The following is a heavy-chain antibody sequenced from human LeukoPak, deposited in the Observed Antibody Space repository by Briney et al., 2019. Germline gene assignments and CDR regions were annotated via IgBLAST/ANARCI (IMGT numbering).Heavy chain of an antibody. V-gene: IGHV3-7*03. CDR2: IHPDGSVQ. CDR3: AKDLSYQLPSYGMDV. CDR1: GVAIRNSW. J-gene: IGHJ6*02. Sequence: GGSLRLACVASGVAIRNSWMSWVRQAPGKGLEWVANIHPDGSVQNYVDSVKGRFTISRDNSKNTLYLQMNSLRADDTAVYYCAKDLSYQLPSYGMDVWGQGTTVTVSS. D-gene: IGHD2-2*01.